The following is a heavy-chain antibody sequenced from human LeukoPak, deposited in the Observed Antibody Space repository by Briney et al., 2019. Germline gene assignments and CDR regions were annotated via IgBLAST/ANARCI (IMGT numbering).Heavy chain of an antibody. CDR2: ISGGAGST. CDR1: GFTFRSYA. V-gene: IGHV3-23*01. D-gene: IGHD3-16*01. Sequence: GGSLRLSCAASGFTFRSYATSWVRQAPGKGLKWVSIISGGAGSTYYADSLKGRFTISRDNSKNTLYLQMNSLRAEDTAMYYCARGMGASTYYFDYWGQGTLVTVSS. CDR3: ARGMGASTYYFDY. J-gene: IGHJ4*02.